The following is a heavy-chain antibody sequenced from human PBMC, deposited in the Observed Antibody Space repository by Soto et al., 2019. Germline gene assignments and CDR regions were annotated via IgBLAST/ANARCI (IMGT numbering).Heavy chain of an antibody. V-gene: IGHV4-39*01. Sequence: PSETLSLTCTVSGGSISSRSYYWGWIRQPPGKGLEWIGSIYYSGSTYYNPSLKSRVTISVDTSKNQFSLKLSSVTAADTAVYYCARLAITMVRGVNGMDVWGQGTTVTSP. CDR2: IYYSGST. D-gene: IGHD3-10*01. CDR3: ARLAITMVRGVNGMDV. CDR1: GGSISSRSYY. J-gene: IGHJ6*02.